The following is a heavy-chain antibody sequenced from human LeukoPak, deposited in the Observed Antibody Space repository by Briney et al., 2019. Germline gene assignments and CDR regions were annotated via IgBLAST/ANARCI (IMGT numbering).Heavy chain of an antibody. Sequence: PGGSLRLSCEASGFIFNTYNMNWIRQAPARGLEWVSFIHSGGGSIYYADSVKGRFTISRDNAKTSLYLQMNSLRDEDTAVYYCARDLGAISWPVFDLWGQGTLVSVSS. J-gene: IGHJ4*02. CDR1: GFIFNTYN. CDR3: ARDLGAISWPVFDL. CDR2: IHSGGGSI. D-gene: IGHD6-13*01. V-gene: IGHV3-48*02.